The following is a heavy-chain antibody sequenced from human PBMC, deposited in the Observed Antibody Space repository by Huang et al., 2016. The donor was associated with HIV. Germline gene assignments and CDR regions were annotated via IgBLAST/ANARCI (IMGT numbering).Heavy chain of an antibody. V-gene: IGHV4-34*01. CDR1: GGSFSGYY. Sequence: QVQLQQWGAGLLRPSETLSLTCAVYGGSFSGYYGTWIRQPPEKGLEWIGESNHRESTNYNPSLKSRVTSSVDTSRNQFSLTLTSVTAADTAVYYCARGQGGYYYYYMDVWGKGTTVTVSS. J-gene: IGHJ6*03. CDR3: ARGQGGYYYYYMDV. CDR2: SNHREST.